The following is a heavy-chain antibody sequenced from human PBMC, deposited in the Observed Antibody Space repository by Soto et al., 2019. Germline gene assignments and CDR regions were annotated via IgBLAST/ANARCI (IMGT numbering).Heavy chain of an antibody. CDR2: IYPGDSDT. D-gene: IGHD3-10*01. J-gene: IGHJ5*02. V-gene: IGHV5-51*01. Sequence: GESLKISCKGSGYSFTSYWIGWVRQMPGKGLEWMGIIYPGDSDTRYSPSFQGQVTISADKSISTAYLQWSSLKASDTAMYYCARRYYYGSGSPSVDWFDPWGQGTLVTVSS. CDR1: GYSFTSYW. CDR3: ARRYYYGSGSPSVDWFDP.